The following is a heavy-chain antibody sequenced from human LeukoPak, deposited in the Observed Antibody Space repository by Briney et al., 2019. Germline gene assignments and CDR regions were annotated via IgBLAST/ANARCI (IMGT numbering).Heavy chain of an antibody. V-gene: IGHV3-7*01. D-gene: IGHD1/OR15-1a*01. J-gene: IGHJ6*03. CDR2: IKQDGSER. CDR1: GFTFSSYW. Sequence: PGGSLRLSCAASGFTFSSYWMNWVRQAAGKGLEWVANIKQDGSERYYVDSVKGRFTISRDNAKNSLYLQMNSLRAEDTAVYYCARVRREMKRSLGRTTEYSYYYYMDVWGKGTTVTVSS. CDR3: ARVRREMKRSLGRTTEYSYYYYMDV.